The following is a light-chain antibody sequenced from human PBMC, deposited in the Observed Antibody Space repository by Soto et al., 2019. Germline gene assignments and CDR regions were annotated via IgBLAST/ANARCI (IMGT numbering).Light chain of an antibody. Sequence: DIVMTQSPESLAVSLGERATINCKSSQTVFYSSNNKNYLAWYQQKPGQPPKLLIYWASARDSGVPDRFSGSGSGTDFTLTISSLQAEDVAIYYCQQYYGTPVTFGQGTKVEIK. CDR2: WAS. J-gene: IGKJ1*01. CDR3: QQYYGTPVT. CDR1: QTVFYSSNNKNY. V-gene: IGKV4-1*01.